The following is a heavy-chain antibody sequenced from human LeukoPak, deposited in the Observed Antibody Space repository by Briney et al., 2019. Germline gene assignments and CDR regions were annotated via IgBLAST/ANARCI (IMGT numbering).Heavy chain of an antibody. J-gene: IGHJ6*03. D-gene: IGHD3-3*01. V-gene: IGHV4-38-2*02. Sequence: PSETLSLTCTVSGYSISSGYYWGWIRPPPGKGLEWIGSIYHSGSTYYNPSLKSRVTISVDTSKNQFSLKLSSVTAADTAVYYCAREGAYYDFWSGYRAPYYMDVWGKGTTVTVSS. CDR1: GYSISSGYY. CDR3: AREGAYYDFWSGYRAPYYMDV. CDR2: IYHSGST.